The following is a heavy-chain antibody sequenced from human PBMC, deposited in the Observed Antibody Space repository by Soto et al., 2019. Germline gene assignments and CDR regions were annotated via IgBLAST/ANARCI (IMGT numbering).Heavy chain of an antibody. CDR3: ARLGGGTVRFDP. CDR2: IDPTDSYT. V-gene: IGHV5-10-1*01. Sequence: LKISCQGSGYHFTTYWVYRVRQIPGKDLQWMGWIDPTDSYTEYRPSFLGNVSVTTDKSVSMDYFRLNTLKAAVNASYFCARLGGGTVRFDPWGQGTLVTVSS. CDR1: GYHFTTYW. D-gene: IGHD2-21*02. J-gene: IGHJ5*02.